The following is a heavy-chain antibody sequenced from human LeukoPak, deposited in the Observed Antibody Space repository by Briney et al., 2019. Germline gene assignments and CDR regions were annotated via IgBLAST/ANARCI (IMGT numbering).Heavy chain of an antibody. D-gene: IGHD5-18*01. Sequence: ASVKVSCKAAGYTFTSYGISWVRQAPGQGLEWMGWIRAYNGNTDYAQKLQGRVTITTDTSTSTAYMELRSLRSDDTAVYYCARGAYRYDFLFDHWGQGTLVTVSS. V-gene: IGHV1-18*01. CDR2: IRAYNGNT. J-gene: IGHJ4*02. CDR3: ARGAYRYDFLFDH. CDR1: GYTFTSYG.